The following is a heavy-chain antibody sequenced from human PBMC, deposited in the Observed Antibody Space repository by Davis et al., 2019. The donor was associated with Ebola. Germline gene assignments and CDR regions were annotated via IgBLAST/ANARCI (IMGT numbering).Heavy chain of an antibody. D-gene: IGHD3-3*01. V-gene: IGHV4-59*01. CDR2: IYYSGST. Sequence: SETLSLTCTVSGGSISSYYWSWIRQPPGKGLEWIGYIYYSGSTNYNPSLKSRVTISVDTSKNQFSLKLSSVTAADTAVYYCARGLAENTIFGVVPYYYGMDVWGQGTTVTVSS. CDR3: ARGLAENTIFGVVPYYYGMDV. CDR1: GGSISSYY. J-gene: IGHJ6*02.